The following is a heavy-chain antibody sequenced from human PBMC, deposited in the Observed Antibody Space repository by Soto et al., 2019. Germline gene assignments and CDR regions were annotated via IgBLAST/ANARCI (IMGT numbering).Heavy chain of an antibody. V-gene: IGHV3-30*18. Sequence: PGGSLRLSCAASGFTFSSYGMHWVRQAPGKGLEWVAVISYDGSNKYYADSVKGRFTISRDNSKNTLYLQMNSLRAEDTAVYYCAKDRGPLGYCSSTSCPGVGALDPWGQGTLVTVSS. CDR1: GFTFSSYG. J-gene: IGHJ5*02. CDR3: AKDRGPLGYCSSTSCPGVGALDP. D-gene: IGHD2-2*01. CDR2: ISYDGSNK.